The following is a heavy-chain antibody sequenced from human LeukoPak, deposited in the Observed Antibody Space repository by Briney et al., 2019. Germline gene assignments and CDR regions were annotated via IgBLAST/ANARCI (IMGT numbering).Heavy chain of an antibody. Sequence: SPSETLSLTCAVYGGSFSGYYWSWIRQPPGKGLEWIGEINHSGSTNYNPSLKSRVTISVDTSKNQFSLKLSSVTAADTAVYYCARHDYYDSIDYWGQGTLVTVSS. CDR1: GGSFSGYY. V-gene: IGHV4-34*01. CDR3: ARHDYYDSIDY. J-gene: IGHJ4*02. D-gene: IGHD3-22*01. CDR2: INHSGST.